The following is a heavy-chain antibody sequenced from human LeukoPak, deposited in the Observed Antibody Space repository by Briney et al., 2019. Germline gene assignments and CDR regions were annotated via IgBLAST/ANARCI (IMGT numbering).Heavy chain of an antibody. D-gene: IGHD1-1*01. CDR1: DGSISSYY. Sequence: SETLSLTCTVSDGSISSYYWSWIRQPPGKGLEWIGYIYYSGSTNYNPSLKSRVAFSVDTSKNQLTLKVSSVTAADTAVYYCGRWNEGFDYWGQGTLVTVSS. CDR3: GRWNEGFDY. CDR2: IYYSGST. J-gene: IGHJ4*02. V-gene: IGHV4-59*01.